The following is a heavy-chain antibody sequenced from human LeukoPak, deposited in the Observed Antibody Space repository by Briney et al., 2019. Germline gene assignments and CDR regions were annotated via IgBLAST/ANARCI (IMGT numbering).Heavy chain of an antibody. J-gene: IGHJ5*02. CDR2: INHSGST. D-gene: IGHD3-22*01. CDR1: GGSISNYY. CDR3: ARDKYYFNISGPQTQGRDNWFDP. Sequence: PSETLSLTCTVSGGSISNYYWSWVRPPPGKGLEWIGEINHSGSTNYNPSLKSRVTISVDKSKNQFSLRLSSVTAADTAVYFCARDKYYFNISGPQTQGRDNWFDPWGQGTLVTVSS. V-gene: IGHV4-4*02.